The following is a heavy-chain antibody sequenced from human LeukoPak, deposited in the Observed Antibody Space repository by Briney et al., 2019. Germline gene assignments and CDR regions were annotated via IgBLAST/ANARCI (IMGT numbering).Heavy chain of an antibody. CDR3: ARSYSSSGYYYYGMDL. V-gene: IGHV4-59*13. CDR1: GGPISTYY. D-gene: IGHD6-6*01. J-gene: IGHJ6*02. CDR2: IYYSGNT. Sequence: PSETLSLTCTVSGGPISTYYWSWIRQPPGKGLEWIGYIYYSGNTIYNSSLKSRVTISVDKSKNQFSLKLSSVAAADTAVYYCARSYSSSGYYYYGMDLWGQGTTVTVSS.